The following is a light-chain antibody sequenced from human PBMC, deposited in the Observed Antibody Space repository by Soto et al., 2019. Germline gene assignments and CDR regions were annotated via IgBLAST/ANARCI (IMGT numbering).Light chain of an antibody. J-gene: IGKJ3*01. CDR2: GAS. Sequence: EVVMTQSPATLSLSPGERATLSCRASQSVSSDLAWYQQKPGQAPRLLIYGASTRATDIPARFSGGGSGTEFTLTISSLQSEDFAIYYYQQYNDWPPITFGPGTRVDFK. CDR3: QQYNDWPPIT. V-gene: IGKV3-15*01. CDR1: QSVSSD.